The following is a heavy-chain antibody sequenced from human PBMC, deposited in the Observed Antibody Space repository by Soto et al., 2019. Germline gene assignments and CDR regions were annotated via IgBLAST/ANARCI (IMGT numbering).Heavy chain of an antibody. D-gene: IGHD1-1*01. Sequence: SETLSLTCAVYGGFVTSGSYYWSWIRQPPGKGLEWIGEMSHSGGTHFNPSLKSRVTISVDTSKNQFTLKMSSVTAADTALYFCSRVERGTATTVVDAFDIWGPGTMVTVSS. CDR3: SRVERGTATTVVDAFDI. V-gene: IGHV4-34*01. CDR1: GGFVTSGSYY. CDR2: MSHSGGT. J-gene: IGHJ3*02.